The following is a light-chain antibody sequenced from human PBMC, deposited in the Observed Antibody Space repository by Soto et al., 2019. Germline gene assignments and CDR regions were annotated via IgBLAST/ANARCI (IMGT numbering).Light chain of an antibody. Sequence: EIVMTQSPATLSVSPGERATLSCRASQSASSSLGWYQQKPGQPPSLLICAATTAASSLASRSSGSGSGKDFPITISRLQDDDLAVYYRQQNNKWCTFGQGTKVDIK. CDR2: AAT. V-gene: IGKV3-15*01. J-gene: IGKJ1*01. CDR3: QQNNKWCT. CDR1: QSASSS.